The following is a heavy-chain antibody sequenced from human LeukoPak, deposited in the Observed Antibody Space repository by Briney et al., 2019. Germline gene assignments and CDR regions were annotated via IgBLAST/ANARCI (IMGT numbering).Heavy chain of an antibody. Sequence: GGSLRLSCAASGFTFSSYSMNWVRQAPGKGLEWVSSISSSSSYIYYADSVKGRFTISRDNAKNSRYLQMNSLRAEDTAVYYCARGGGGVYCSSTSCYRSFDYWGQGTLVTVSS. CDR3: ARGGGGVYCSSTSCYRSFDY. J-gene: IGHJ4*02. CDR1: GFTFSSYS. V-gene: IGHV3-21*01. CDR2: ISSSSSYI. D-gene: IGHD2-2*01.